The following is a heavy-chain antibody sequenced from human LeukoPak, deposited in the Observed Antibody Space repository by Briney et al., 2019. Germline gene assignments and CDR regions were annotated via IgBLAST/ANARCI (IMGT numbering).Heavy chain of an antibody. Sequence: ASVKVSCKASGYTFTSYGISWVRQAPGQGLEWMGWISAYNGNTNYAQKLQGRVAMTTDTSTSTAYMELRSLRSDDTAVYYCARTVVLARAITMIVVPLGFDPWGQGTLVTVSS. V-gene: IGHV1-18*01. J-gene: IGHJ5*02. CDR3: ARTVVLARAITMIVVPLGFDP. D-gene: IGHD3-22*01. CDR1: GYTFTSYG. CDR2: ISAYNGNT.